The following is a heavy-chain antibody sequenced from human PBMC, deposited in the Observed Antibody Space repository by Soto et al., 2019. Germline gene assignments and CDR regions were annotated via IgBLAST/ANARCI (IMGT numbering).Heavy chain of an antibody. CDR2: VYSSGTT. J-gene: IGHJ6*02. CDR1: GLAVTSNY. CDR3: ARVDTYDYYYSMDV. Sequence: EVQLVETGGGLIQPGGSLSLSCAASGLAVTSNYMSWVRQAPGKXXEWVSIVYSSGTTYYADSVKGRFTFSRDKSKNTIYLQMRNLRAEDTAVYYCARVDTYDYYYSMDVWGQGTTVTVSS. D-gene: IGHD5-18*01. V-gene: IGHV3-53*02.